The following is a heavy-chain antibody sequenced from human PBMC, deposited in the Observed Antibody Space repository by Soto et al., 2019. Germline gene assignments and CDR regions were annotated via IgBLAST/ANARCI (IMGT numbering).Heavy chain of an antibody. J-gene: IGHJ6*02. CDR3: AREGITIFGVVRGYYYYGMDV. Sequence: PSETLSLTCAVYGASFSGYYWSWIRQPPGKGLEWIGEINYSGSTNYNPSLKSRVTILVDMSKNQFSLMLSSVTAADAAVYYCAREGITIFGVVRGYYYYGMDVWGQGTTVTVSS. D-gene: IGHD3-3*01. CDR2: INYSGST. V-gene: IGHV4-34*01. CDR1: GASFSGYY.